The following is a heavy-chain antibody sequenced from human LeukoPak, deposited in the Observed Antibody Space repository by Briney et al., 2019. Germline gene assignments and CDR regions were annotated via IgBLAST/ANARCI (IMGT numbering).Heavy chain of an antibody. D-gene: IGHD6-13*01. Sequence: SETLSLTCTVSGGSISRYYWSWIRQPPGKGLEWIGYIYYSGSTNYNPSLKSRVTISVDTSKNQFSLKLSSVTAADTAVYYCARRKAAAGSGWFDPWGQGTLVTVSS. V-gene: IGHV4-59*08. CDR1: GGSISRYY. CDR2: IYYSGST. J-gene: IGHJ5*02. CDR3: ARRKAAAGSGWFDP.